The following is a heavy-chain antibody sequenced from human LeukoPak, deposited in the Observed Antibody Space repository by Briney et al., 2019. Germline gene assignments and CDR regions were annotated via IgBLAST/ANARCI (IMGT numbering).Heavy chain of an antibody. CDR2: ISGSGGST. D-gene: IGHD2-15*01. Sequence: GGSLRLSCAASGFTFSSYGMTWVRQAPGKGLEWVSSISGSGGSTYYADSVKGRSTISRDNSKNTLYLQMNSLRAEDTAVYYCAKGDSVAAYYWGQGTLVTVSS. J-gene: IGHJ4*02. CDR3: AKGDSVAAYY. V-gene: IGHV3-23*01. CDR1: GFTFSSYG.